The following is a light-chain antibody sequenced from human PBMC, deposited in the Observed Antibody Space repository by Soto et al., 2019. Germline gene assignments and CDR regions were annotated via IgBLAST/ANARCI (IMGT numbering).Light chain of an antibody. CDR1: QSVNSK. V-gene: IGKV3-15*01. J-gene: IGKJ2*01. Sequence: EMVMTQSPVTLSVSPGERATLSCRASQSVNSKLAWYQQKPGQAPRLLIYGASTRAAGIPDRFSGSGSGTDFTLTISSLQSEDFEVYYCQQYDDWPGYTFGQGTKLEIK. CDR3: QQYDDWPGYT. CDR2: GAS.